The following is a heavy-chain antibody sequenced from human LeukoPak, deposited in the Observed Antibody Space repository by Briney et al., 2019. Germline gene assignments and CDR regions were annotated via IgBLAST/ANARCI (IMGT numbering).Heavy chain of an antibody. D-gene: IGHD3-22*01. CDR3: AKETTTMIVDH. Sequence: TGGSLRLSCAASGFIFSSYGMHWVRQAPGKGLEWVAVISYDGSNKYYADSVKGRFIISRDNSKNTLYLQMNSPRVEDRAMYYCAKETTTMIVDHWGQGTLVTVSS. V-gene: IGHV3-30*18. J-gene: IGHJ4*02. CDR2: ISYDGSNK. CDR1: GFIFSSYG.